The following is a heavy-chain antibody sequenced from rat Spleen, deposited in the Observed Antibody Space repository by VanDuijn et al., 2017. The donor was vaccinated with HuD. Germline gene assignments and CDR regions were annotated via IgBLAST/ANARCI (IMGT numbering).Heavy chain of an antibody. V-gene: IGHV5-29*01. CDR3: TRCFDL. Sequence: EVQLVESGGGLVQPGGTLKLSCAASGITFSNYAMAWVRQAPTKGLEWVATINFDGSSTYYRDPVRGRFSISRDNARSTLYLQMDSLRSEDTATYYCTRCFDLWGQGVMVTVSS. J-gene: IGHJ2*01. CDR2: INFDGSST. CDR1: GITFSNYA.